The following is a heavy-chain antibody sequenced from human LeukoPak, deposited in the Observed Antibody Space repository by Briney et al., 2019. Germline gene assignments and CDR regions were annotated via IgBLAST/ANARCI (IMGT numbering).Heavy chain of an antibody. CDR3: ARGGEYYDFWSGYHPSYYYYYMDV. D-gene: IGHD3-3*01. J-gene: IGHJ6*03. V-gene: IGHV4-59*01. CDR2: IYYSGST. Sequence: PSETLSLTCTVSGGSISSYYWSWIRQPPGKGLEWIGYIYYSGSTNYNPSLKSRVTISVDTSKNQFSLKLSSVTAADTAVYYCARGGEYYDFWSGYHPSYYYYYMDVWGKGTTVTVSS. CDR1: GGSISSYY.